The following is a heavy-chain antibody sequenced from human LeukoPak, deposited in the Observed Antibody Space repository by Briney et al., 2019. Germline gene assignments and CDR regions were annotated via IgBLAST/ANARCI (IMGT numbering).Heavy chain of an antibody. CDR2: INHSGST. CDR1: GGSFSGYY. D-gene: IGHD3-10*01. CDR3: ARGPSLWFGESKGMDV. Sequence: SETLSLTCAVYGGSFSGYYWRWIRQPPGKGLEWIGEINHSGSTNYNPSLTSRVTISVDTSKNQFSLKLSSVTAADTAVYYCARGPSLWFGESKGMDVWGQGTTVTVSS. V-gene: IGHV4-34*01. J-gene: IGHJ6*02.